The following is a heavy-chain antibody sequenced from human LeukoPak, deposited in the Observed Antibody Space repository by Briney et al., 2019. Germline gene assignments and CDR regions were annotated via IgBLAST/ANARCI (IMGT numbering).Heavy chain of an antibody. V-gene: IGHV3-23*01. CDR2: ISGSGGST. CDR1: GFTFSSYA. J-gene: IGHJ4*02. CDR3: AKTVGYYYGSGSYYNPFDY. D-gene: IGHD3-10*01. Sequence: GGSLRLSCAASGFTFSSYAMSWVRQAPGKGLEWVSAISGSGGSTYYADSVKGRFTISRDNSKYTLYLQMNSLRAEDTAVYYCAKTVGYYYGSGSYYNPFDYWGQGTLVTVSS.